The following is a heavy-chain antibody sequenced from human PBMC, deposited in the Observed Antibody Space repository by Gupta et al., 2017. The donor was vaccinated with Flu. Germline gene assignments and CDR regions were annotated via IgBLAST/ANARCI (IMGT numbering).Heavy chain of an antibody. J-gene: IGHJ4*02. D-gene: IGHD6-13*01. CDR3: AKSHHTTGYSSSWRYYFDY. CDR2: ISGRGGST. Sequence: EVQLLESGGGLVQPGGSLRLSCAASGFTFSSYAMSWVRQAPGKGLEGVSAISGRGGSTYYEDSVTGRFTISRDNSKNTLYLQMNSLRAEDTAVYYCAKSHHTTGYSSSWRYYFDYWGQGTLVTVSS. V-gene: IGHV3-23*01. CDR1: GFTFSSYA.